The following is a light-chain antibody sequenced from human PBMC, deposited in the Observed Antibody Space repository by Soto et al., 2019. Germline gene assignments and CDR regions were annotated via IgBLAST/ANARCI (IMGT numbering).Light chain of an antibody. Sequence: EIVMTQSPATLSVSPGERATLSCMASHSVSSNLAWYHQKPCQAPRLLIYGASTRATGIPARFSGSGSGTEFTLTISSLQSEDFAVYYCQQYGISPWTFGHGTKVDIK. CDR3: QQYGISPWT. V-gene: IGKV3-15*01. J-gene: IGKJ1*01. CDR2: GAS. CDR1: HSVSSN.